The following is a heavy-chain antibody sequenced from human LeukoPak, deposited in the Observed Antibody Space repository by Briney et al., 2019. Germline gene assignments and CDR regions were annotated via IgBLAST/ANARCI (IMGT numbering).Heavy chain of an antibody. V-gene: IGHV1-2*02. CDR1: GYTFTGYY. D-gene: IGHD3-10*01. CDR2: INPNSGGT. CDR3: ARDGVTMVRGVIIDY. Sequence: GASVKVSCKASGYTFTGYYMHWVRQAPGQGLEWMGWINPNSGGTNYAQKFQGRVTMTRDTSISTAHMELSRLRSDDTAVYYCARDGVTMVRGVIIDYWGQGTLVTVSS. J-gene: IGHJ4*02.